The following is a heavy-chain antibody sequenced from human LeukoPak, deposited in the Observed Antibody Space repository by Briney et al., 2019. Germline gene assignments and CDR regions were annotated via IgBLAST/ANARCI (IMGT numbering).Heavy chain of an antibody. J-gene: IGHJ4*02. D-gene: IGHD3-10*01. CDR1: GFTFSSYA. CDR3: ARVLLWFGELLPQGAIGY. V-gene: IGHV3-30*04. Sequence: GRSLRLSCAASGFTFSSYAMHWVRQAPGKGLEWVAVISYDGSNKYYADSVKGRFTISRDNSKNTLYLQMNSLRAEDTAVYYCARVLLWFGELLPQGAIGYWGQGTLVTVSS. CDR2: ISYDGSNK.